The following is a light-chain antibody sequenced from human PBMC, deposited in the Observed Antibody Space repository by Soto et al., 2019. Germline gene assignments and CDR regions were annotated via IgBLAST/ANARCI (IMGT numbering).Light chain of an antibody. Sequence: DIQMTQSPSSLSASVGDRVTITCQASQGISNYLNWYQQQPGKAPKLLIYDASNLETGVPSSFRGSGSLTYFSFPTSSLQPQDIATHNSQQHDNLPRQTFGGRTKVDIK. CDR2: DAS. CDR1: QGISNY. CDR3: QQHDNLPRQT. J-gene: IGKJ4*01. V-gene: IGKV1-33*01.